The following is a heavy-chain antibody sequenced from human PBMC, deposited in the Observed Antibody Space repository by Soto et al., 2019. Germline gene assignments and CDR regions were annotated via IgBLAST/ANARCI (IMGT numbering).Heavy chain of an antibody. CDR2: ISYDGSNK. CDR1: GFTFSSYA. J-gene: IGHJ5*02. CDR3: ARASSPYIQLWEPKQSYNWFDP. V-gene: IGHV3-30-3*01. D-gene: IGHD5-18*01. Sequence: GGSLRLSCAASGFTFSSYAMHWVRQAPGKGLEWVAVISYDGSNKYYADSVKGRFTISRDNSKNTLYLQMNSLRAEDTAVYYCARASSPYIQLWEPKQSYNWFDPWGQGTLVTVSS.